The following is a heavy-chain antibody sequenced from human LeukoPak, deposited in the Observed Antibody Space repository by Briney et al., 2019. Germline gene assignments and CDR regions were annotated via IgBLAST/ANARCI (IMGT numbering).Heavy chain of an antibody. J-gene: IGHJ6*02. CDR1: GGSISSSSYY. Sequence: SETLSLTCTVSGGSISSSSYYWGWIRQPPGKGLEWIGSIYYSGSTYYNPSLKSRVTISVDTSKNQFSLKLGSVTAADTAVYYCARDRIAAAGGLYYYYGMDVWGQGTTVTVSS. D-gene: IGHD6-13*01. CDR2: IYYSGST. CDR3: ARDRIAAAGGLYYYYGMDV. V-gene: IGHV4-39*07.